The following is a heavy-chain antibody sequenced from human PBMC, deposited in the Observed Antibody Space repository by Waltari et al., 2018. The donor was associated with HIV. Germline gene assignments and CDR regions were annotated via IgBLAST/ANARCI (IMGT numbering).Heavy chain of an antibody. D-gene: IGHD3-10*01. CDR2: THPTRGET. Sequence: QVQLVQSGAEVKSPGDSVKVSCKASGYTFTGYYIHWVRQAPGQGREWMGWTHPTRGETNHAQEFQGRVIRTRDTSINTVYMELSRLTSDDTAVYYCTRVGFGSGTYYFPGGYWGQGTLVTVSS. V-gene: IGHV1-2*02. CDR1: GYTFTGYY. CDR3: TRVGFGSGTYYFPGGY. J-gene: IGHJ4*02.